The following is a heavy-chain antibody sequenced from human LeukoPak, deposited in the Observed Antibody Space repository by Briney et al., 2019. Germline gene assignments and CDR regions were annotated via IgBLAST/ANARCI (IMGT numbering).Heavy chain of an antibody. CDR2: ISYDGSNK. V-gene: IGHV3-30-3*01. CDR3: ARERLRLNWFDP. J-gene: IGHJ5*02. CDR1: GFTFSSYA. D-gene: IGHD4-17*01. Sequence: GGSLRLSCAASGFTFSSYAMHWVRQAPGKGLEWVAVISYDGSNKYYADSVKGRSTISRDNSKNTLYLQMNSLRAEDTAVYYCARERLRLNWFDPWGQGTLVTVSS.